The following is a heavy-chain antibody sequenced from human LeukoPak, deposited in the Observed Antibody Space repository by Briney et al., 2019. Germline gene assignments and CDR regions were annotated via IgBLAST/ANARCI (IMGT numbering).Heavy chain of an antibody. J-gene: IGHJ6*04. CDR3: TTAPGTLVRGVLIDV. CDR2: IKGKNVGETP. V-gene: IGHV3-15*05. CDR1: GFPFSYAW. Sequence: GRSLRLSCAAAGFPFSYAWMSWVRQAPGKGLEWLGRIKGKNVGETPDYAAPVKGRFTLSRDDSKNTVFLQMNGLKTEDTGIYYCTTAPGTLVRGVLIDVWGTGTAVTVSS. D-gene: IGHD3-10*01.